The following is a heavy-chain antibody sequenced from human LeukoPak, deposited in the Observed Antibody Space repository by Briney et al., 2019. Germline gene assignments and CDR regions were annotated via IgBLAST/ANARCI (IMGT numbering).Heavy chain of an antibody. J-gene: IGHJ4*02. CDR1: GFTLDDYA. CDR3: ARDGFIVAVVAAVYYFDY. V-gene: IGHV3-9*01. Sequence: PGGSLRLSCAASGFTLDDYAMHWVRQAPGKGLEWVSGISWNSGSIGYADSVKGRFTISRDNSKNTLYLQMNSLRAEDTAVYYCARDGFIVAVVAAVYYFDYWGQGTLVTVSS. D-gene: IGHD2-15*01. CDR2: ISWNSGSI.